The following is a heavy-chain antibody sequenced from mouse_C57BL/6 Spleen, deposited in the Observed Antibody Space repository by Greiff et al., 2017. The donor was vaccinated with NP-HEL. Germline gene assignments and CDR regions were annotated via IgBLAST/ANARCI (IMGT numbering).Heavy chain of an antibody. CDR2: IYPGDGDT. Sequence: VQLQQSGAELVKPGASVKISCKASGYAFSSYSMNWVKQRPGKGLEWIGHIYPGDGDTNYTGKFKGKATLTADKSSSTVYMQLSRLTSEDAAVYYWARRDYGSSSYWYFDVWGTGTTVTGSS. CDR3: ARRDYGSSSYWYFDV. D-gene: IGHD1-1*01. CDR1: GYAFSSYS. V-gene: IGHV1-80*01. J-gene: IGHJ1*03.